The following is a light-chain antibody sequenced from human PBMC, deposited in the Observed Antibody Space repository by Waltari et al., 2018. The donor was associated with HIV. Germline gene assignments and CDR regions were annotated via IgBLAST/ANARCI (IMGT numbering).Light chain of an antibody. V-gene: IGKV4-1*01. CDR1: QSLFYSSHNANY. CDR2: WSS. Sequence: DVVMTQSPDSLAVSLGQRATMHCRSSQSLFYSSHNANYCAWYQQKPGQPPKLLIYWSSTRKSGVPDRFSGSGSGTDFTLTISSLQAEDAAVYYCQQYFKSPRTFGQGTKVEIK. CDR3: QQYFKSPRT. J-gene: IGKJ1*01.